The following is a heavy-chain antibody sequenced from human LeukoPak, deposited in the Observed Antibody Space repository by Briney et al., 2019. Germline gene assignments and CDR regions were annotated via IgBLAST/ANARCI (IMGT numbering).Heavy chain of an antibody. V-gene: IGHV4-59*08. D-gene: IGHD1-26*01. CDR3: ARHVIYSGGYSYWFDP. Sequence: PSETLSLTCTVSGGSISSYYWSWTRQSPGKGLEWIAYIYSSGDTNYNPSLRSRASISLDTSKNLCSLRLSSVTAADTAVYYCARHVIYSGGYSYWFDPWGLGTLVTVS. CDR1: GGSISSYY. CDR2: IYSSGDT. J-gene: IGHJ5*02.